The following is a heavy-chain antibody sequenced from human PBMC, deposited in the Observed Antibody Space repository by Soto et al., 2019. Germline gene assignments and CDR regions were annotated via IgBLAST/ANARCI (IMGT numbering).Heavy chain of an antibody. V-gene: IGHV3-74*03. D-gene: IGHD3-22*01. J-gene: IGHJ4*02. CDR2: INSDGSST. CDR1: GFTFSSYW. CDR3: ARRYYYDTSGYHLDY. Sequence: EEQLVESGGGLVQPGGSLRLSCAASGFTFSSYWMHWVRQSPGKGLVWVSRINSDGSSTTYADSVKGRFTVSRDNAKNTLYLQMNSLRGEDTAVYYCARRYYYDTSGYHLDYWGQGTLVTVSS.